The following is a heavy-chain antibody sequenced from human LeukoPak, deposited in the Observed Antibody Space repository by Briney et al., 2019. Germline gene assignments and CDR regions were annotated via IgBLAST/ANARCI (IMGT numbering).Heavy chain of an antibody. CDR3: ATGSMVVTTFDY. V-gene: IGHV1-18*01. CDR2: ISAYNGNT. Sequence: ASVKVSCKASGYTFTSYDINWVRQATGQGLEWMGWISAYNGNTNYAQKLQGRVTMTTDTSTSTAYMELRSLRSDGTAVYYCATGSMVVTTFDYWGQGTLVTVSS. D-gene: IGHD4-23*01. J-gene: IGHJ4*02. CDR1: GYTFTSYD.